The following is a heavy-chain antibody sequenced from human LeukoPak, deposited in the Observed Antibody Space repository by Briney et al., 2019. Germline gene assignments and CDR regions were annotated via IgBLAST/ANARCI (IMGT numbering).Heavy chain of an antibody. CDR3: ARGGYNDNDCLEADH. D-gene: IGHD5-12*01. CDR1: GFTFSSYW. J-gene: IGHJ4*02. V-gene: IGHV3-74*01. Sequence: GAPLRLFCASSGFTFSSYWMHGLRQAAGKGLVWVARNTRDGGSASYAASVQGRFTLSRDNAKNTLYLQINSLRVEDTAVYYCARGGYNDNDCLEADHWGLGTLVTVSS. CDR2: NTRDGGSA.